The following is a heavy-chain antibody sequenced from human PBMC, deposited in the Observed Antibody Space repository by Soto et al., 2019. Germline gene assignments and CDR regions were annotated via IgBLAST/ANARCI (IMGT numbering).Heavy chain of an antibody. CDR3: ARLSYYDSSGYPNWFDP. D-gene: IGHD3-22*01. J-gene: IGHJ5*02. V-gene: IGHV5-10-1*01. CDR2: IDPSDSYT. CDR1: GYSFTSYW. Sequence: GESLKISCKGSGYSFTSYWISWVRQMPGKGLEWMGRIDPSDSYTNYSPSFQGHVTISADKSISTAYLQWSSLKASDTAMYYCARLSYYDSSGYPNWFDPWGQGTPVTVSS.